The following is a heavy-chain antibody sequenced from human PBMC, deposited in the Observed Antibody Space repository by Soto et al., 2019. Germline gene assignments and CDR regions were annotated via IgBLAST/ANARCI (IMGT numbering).Heavy chain of an antibody. V-gene: IGHV5-51*01. J-gene: IGHJ6*02. CDR1: GYSFTSYW. CDR3: ARSYYSLTYYYYYYGMDV. Sequence: EVQLVQSGAEVKKPGESLKISCKGSGYSFTSYWIGWVRQMPGKGLEWMGIIYPGDSDTRYSPSFQGQVTISADKSISTAYLQWSSLKASDTAMYYCARSYYSLTYYYYYYGMDVWGQGTTVTVSS. D-gene: IGHD4-4*01. CDR2: IYPGDSDT.